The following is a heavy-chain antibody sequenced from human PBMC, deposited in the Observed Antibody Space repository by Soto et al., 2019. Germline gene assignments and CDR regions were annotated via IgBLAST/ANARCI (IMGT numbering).Heavy chain of an antibody. CDR3: EKSSDFWSGRWYGLGV. V-gene: IGHV4-4*02. CDR1: GASINSANW. Sequence: PSETLSLTCSVSGASINSANWWVWVRQPPGKGLEWIGEIYHIGSTTYNPSLKSRATISVDKSKNQFSLIVTSVTAAETAVYYCEKSSDFWSGRWYGLGVWGQGTTVTVSS. J-gene: IGHJ6*02. CDR2: IYHIGST. D-gene: IGHD3-3*01.